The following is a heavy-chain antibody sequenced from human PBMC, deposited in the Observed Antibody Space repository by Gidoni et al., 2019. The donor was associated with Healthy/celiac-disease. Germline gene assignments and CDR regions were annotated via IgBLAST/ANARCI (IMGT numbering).Heavy chain of an antibody. CDR2: ISYDGSNK. D-gene: IGHD6-19*01. CDR1: GFTFSSYG. V-gene: IGHV3-30*18. Sequence: QVQLVESGGGVVQPGRSLRLSCAASGFTFSSYGMHWVRQAPGKGLEWVAVISYDGSNKYYADSVKGRFTISRDNSKNTLYLQMNSLRAEDTAVYYCAKGSIAVAGEFDYWGQGTLVTVSS. CDR3: AKGSIAVAGEFDY. J-gene: IGHJ4*02.